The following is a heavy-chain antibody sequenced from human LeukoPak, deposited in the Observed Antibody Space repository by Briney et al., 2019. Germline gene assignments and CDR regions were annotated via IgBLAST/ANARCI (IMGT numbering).Heavy chain of an antibody. CDR3: AREFYSSSRYWFDP. CDR2: INTNTGNP. D-gene: IGHD6-13*01. CDR1: GYSFTSYA. Sequence: GASVKVSCKASGYSFTSYAMNWVRQAPGQGLEGRGWINTNTGNPTYAQGFTGRFVFSLDTSVSTAYLQISSLKAEDTAVYYCAREFYSSSRYWFDPWGQGTLVTVSS. V-gene: IGHV7-4-1*02. J-gene: IGHJ5*02.